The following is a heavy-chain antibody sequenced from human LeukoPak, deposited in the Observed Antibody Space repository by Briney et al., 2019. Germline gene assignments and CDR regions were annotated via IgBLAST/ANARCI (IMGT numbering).Heavy chain of an antibody. D-gene: IGHD3-3*01. CDR3: ARVYDFWSGYYWGYMDV. J-gene: IGHJ6*03. CDR1: QFTFSNNW. Sequence: GGSLRLSCVASQFTFSNNWMSWVRQAPGKGLELVANIKQDGSDKYYVDSVKGRFTISRENAKNSVYLQMNSLRADDTAVYYCARVYDFWSGYYWGYMDVWGKGTTVTVSS. V-gene: IGHV3-7*01. CDR2: IKQDGSDK.